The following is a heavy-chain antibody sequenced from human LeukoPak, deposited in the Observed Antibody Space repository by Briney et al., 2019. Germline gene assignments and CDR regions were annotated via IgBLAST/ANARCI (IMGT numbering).Heavy chain of an antibody. CDR3: ARHRLRIAARPGWFDP. Sequence: PSETLSLTCAVYGGSFSGYYWSWIRQPPGKGLEWIGEINHSGSTNYNPSLKSRVTISVDTSKNQFSLKLSSVTAADTAVYYCARHRLRIAARPGWFDPWGQGTLVTVSS. CDR2: INHSGST. V-gene: IGHV4-34*01. CDR1: GGSFSGYY. D-gene: IGHD6-6*01. J-gene: IGHJ5*02.